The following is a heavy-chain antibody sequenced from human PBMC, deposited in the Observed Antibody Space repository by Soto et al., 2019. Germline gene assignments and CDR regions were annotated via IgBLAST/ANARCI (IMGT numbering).Heavy chain of an antibody. CDR2: ISGGGGTT. J-gene: IGHJ6*02. CDR3: ARGPRAPPPHDYGMDV. V-gene: IGHV3-23*01. CDR1: GFTFSSHV. Sequence: EVQLLESGGGLVQPGGSLRLSCAASGFTFSSHVMNWVRQAPGKGLEWVAAISGGGGTTYYGDSVEGRFTMSRDNSKNTFYLQMNSLRAEDTAIYYCARGPRAPPPHDYGMDVWGQGTTVTVSS.